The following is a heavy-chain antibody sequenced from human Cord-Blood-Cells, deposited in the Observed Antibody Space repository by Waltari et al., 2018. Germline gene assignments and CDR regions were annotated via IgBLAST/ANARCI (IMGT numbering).Heavy chain of an antibody. Sequence: QVQLQQWGAGLLKPSATLSLTCAGYGGSFSGYYWGWHRHPPGKGLEWMGEINHSGSTNYNPSLKNRVTISVDTSKNQFSLKLSSVTAADTAVYYCARNGGVTKHLGYWGQGTLVTVSS. CDR1: GGSFSGYY. V-gene: IGHV4-34*01. J-gene: IGHJ4*02. CDR3: ARNGGVTKHLGY. CDR2: INHSGST. D-gene: IGHD4-17*01.